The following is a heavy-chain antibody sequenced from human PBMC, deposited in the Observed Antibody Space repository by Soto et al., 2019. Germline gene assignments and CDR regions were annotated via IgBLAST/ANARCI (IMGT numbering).Heavy chain of an antibody. D-gene: IGHD2-15*01. J-gene: IGHJ4*02. CDR2: ISSSGGTI. CDR1: GFTFSTYS. CDR3: ARLSVRYCSGGSCSQLDY. Sequence: EVQLVESGGGLVQPGGSVRLSCAASGFTFSTYSMNWVRQAPGKGLEWVSFISSSGGTIYYADSVKGRFTISRDNAKNSLHLQMNSLSDEDTAVYYCARLSVRYCSGGSCSQLDYWGQGTLVTVSS. V-gene: IGHV3-48*02.